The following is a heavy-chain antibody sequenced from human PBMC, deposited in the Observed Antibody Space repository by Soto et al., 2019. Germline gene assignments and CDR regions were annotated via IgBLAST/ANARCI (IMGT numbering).Heavy chain of an antibody. CDR3: AREACERGSCGVAVAGSASHIDY. V-gene: IGHV1-46*01. D-gene: IGHD6-19*01. CDR1: GYTFTSYY. Sequence: ASVEVSCKASGYTFTSYYMHWVRQAPGQGLEWMGIINPSGGSTSYAQKFQGRVTMTRDTSTSTVYMELSSLRSEDTAVYYCAREACERGSCGVAVAGSASHIDYWGQGTLVTVSS. CDR2: INPSGGST. J-gene: IGHJ4*02.